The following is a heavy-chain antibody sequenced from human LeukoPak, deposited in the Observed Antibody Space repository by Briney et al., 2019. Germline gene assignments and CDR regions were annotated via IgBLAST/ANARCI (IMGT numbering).Heavy chain of an antibody. D-gene: IGHD6-19*01. V-gene: IGHV3-21*01. CDR2: ISSSSSYI. CDR1: GFTFSSYS. J-gene: IGHJ4*02. CDR3: ARPQDGQWLVLGGY. Sequence: GGSLRLSCAASGFTFSSYSMNWVRQAPGKGLEWVSSISSSSSYIYYADSVKGRFTISRDNAKNSPYLQMNSLRAEDTAVYYCARPQDGQWLVLGGYWSQGTLVTVSS.